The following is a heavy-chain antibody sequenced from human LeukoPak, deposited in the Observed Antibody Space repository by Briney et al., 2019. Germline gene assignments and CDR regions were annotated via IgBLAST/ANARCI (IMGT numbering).Heavy chain of an antibody. J-gene: IGHJ4*02. CDR2: ISGSGGST. CDR1: GFTFSSYA. V-gene: IGHV3-23*01. CDR3: AKQSSGYDWKQGFFDY. Sequence: PGVSLRLSCAASGFTFSSYAMSWVRQAPGKGLEWVSAISGSGGSTYYADSVKGRFTISRDNSKNTLYLQMNSLRAEDTAVYYCAKQSSGYDWKQGFFDYWGQGTLVTVSS. D-gene: IGHD5-12*01.